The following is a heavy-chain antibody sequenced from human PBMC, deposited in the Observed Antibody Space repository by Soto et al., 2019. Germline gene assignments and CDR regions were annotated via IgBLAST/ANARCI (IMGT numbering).Heavy chain of an antibody. D-gene: IGHD3-3*01. CDR3: ASSIFGGYYGMDV. J-gene: IGHJ6*02. CDR1: GGTFSSYA. Sequence: SVKVSCKASGGTFSSYAISWVRQAPGQGLEWMGGIIPIFGTANYAQKFQGRVTITADESTSTAYMELSSLRSEDTAVYYCASSIFGGYYGMDVWGQGTTVTVSS. V-gene: IGHV1-69*13. CDR2: IIPIFGTA.